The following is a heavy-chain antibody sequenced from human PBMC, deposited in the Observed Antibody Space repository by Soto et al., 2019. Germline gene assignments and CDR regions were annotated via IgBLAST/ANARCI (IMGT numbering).Heavy chain of an antibody. D-gene: IGHD6-13*01. J-gene: IGHJ4*02. CDR3: ARDQSSPRSRYFDY. CDR1: GYTFTSYD. Sequence: ASVKVSCKASGYTFTSYDINWVRQATGQGLEWMGWMSANNGNTNCAQKLQGRVTMTTDTSTSTAYMELRSLRSDDTAVYYCARDQSSPRSRYFDYWGQGTLVTVSS. V-gene: IGHV1-18*01. CDR2: MSANNGNT.